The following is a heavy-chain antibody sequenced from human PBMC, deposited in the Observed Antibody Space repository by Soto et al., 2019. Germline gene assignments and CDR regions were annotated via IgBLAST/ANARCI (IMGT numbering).Heavy chain of an antibody. Sequence: QVQLQESGPGLVRPSQTLSLTCTVSGGSISSGDYYWSWIRQPPGKGLEWIGYIYYSGSTYYNQSRKNIVTISVDTSKNQFSLKLSSVTAADTAVYYCARDSYCISTSCYPYYYYGMDVWGQGTTVTVSS. J-gene: IGHJ6*02. V-gene: IGHV4-30-4*01. CDR2: IYYSGST. CDR1: GGSISSGDYY. D-gene: IGHD2-2*01. CDR3: ARDSYCISTSCYPYYYYGMDV.